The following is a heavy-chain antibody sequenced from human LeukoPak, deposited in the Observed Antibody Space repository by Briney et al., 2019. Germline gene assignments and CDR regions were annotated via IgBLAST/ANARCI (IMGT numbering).Heavy chain of an antibody. D-gene: IGHD5-12*01. Sequence: SETLSLTCTVSGGSVSSSSYYWGWIRQPPGKGLEWIGSVYYSGSTYYNPSLKSRVTISVDTSKNQFSLKQSSVTAADTALYYCARRLRGFDSWGQGTLVTVSS. J-gene: IGHJ5*01. CDR1: GGSVSSSSYY. CDR3: ARRLRGFDS. V-gene: IGHV4-39*01. CDR2: VYYSGST.